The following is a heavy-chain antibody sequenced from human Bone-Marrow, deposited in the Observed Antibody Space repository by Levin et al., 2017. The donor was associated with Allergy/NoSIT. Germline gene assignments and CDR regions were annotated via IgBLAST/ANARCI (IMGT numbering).Heavy chain of an antibody. V-gene: IGHV3-48*01. J-gene: IGHJ6*02. Sequence: PGGSLRLSCAASGFMFSSYSMNWVRQAPGKGLEWISYISSTSSTIYEADSVKGRFTISRDNAANSLYLQMDSLRAEDTAVYYCARDHFESTITLFGGDGLDVWGPGTTVTVSS. CDR3: ARDHFESTITLFGGDGLDV. CDR2: ISSTSSTI. D-gene: IGHD3-3*01. CDR1: GFMFSSYS.